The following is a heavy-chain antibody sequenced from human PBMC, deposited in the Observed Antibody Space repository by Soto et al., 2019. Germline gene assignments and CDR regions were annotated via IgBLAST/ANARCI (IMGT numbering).Heavy chain of an antibody. CDR1: GCTISSYD. Sequence: SETLYLSCTASGCTISSYDWSWIRQPPGKGLEWIGYIYYSGSTNYNPSLKKRVTISVDTSKNHFSLQQISVLAADKAVYYCGGIRGPWSHKYDNCGHWAFDYWGQGTLVTVSS. CDR3: GGIRGPWSHKYDNCGHWAFDY. J-gene: IGHJ4*02. CDR2: IYYSGST. V-gene: IGHV4-59*01. D-gene: IGHD3-22*01.